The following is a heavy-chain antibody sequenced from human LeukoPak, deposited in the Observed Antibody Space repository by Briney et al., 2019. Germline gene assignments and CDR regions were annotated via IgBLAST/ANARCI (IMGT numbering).Heavy chain of an antibody. J-gene: IGHJ4*02. Sequence: ASVKVSCKASGYTFTSYYMHWVRQAPGQGLEWMGIINPSGGSTSYAQKFQGRVTMTRDTSTSTAYMDLGSLRSDDTAVYYCVRDHGVAAAGTVSPFDCWGQGTPVTVSS. CDR2: INPSGGST. V-gene: IGHV1-46*01. CDR1: GYTFTSYY. CDR3: VRDHGVAAAGTVSPFDC. D-gene: IGHD6-13*01.